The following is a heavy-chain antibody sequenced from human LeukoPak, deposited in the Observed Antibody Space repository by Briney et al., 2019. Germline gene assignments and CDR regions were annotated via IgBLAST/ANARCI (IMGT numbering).Heavy chain of an antibody. Sequence: GATVRVSYKASGYTFTIYGISWVRQAPGQGLEWMGWISAYNGNTNYAQKLQGRVTMTTDTSTSTAYMELRSLRSDDTAVYYCARDPSGWYSVVPSDYWGQGTLVTVSS. D-gene: IGHD6-19*01. CDR2: ISAYNGNT. J-gene: IGHJ4*02. CDR3: ARDPSGWYSVVPSDY. V-gene: IGHV1-18*04. CDR1: GYTFTIYG.